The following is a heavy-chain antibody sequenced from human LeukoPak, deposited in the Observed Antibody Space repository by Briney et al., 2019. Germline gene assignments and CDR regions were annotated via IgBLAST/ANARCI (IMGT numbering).Heavy chain of an antibody. CDR2: ISSSGSTI. D-gene: IGHD1-26*01. CDR3: ARDLSGRGSLFDY. J-gene: IGHJ4*02. CDR1: GFTFSSYE. Sequence: GGSLRLSCAASGFTFSSYEMNWVRQAPGKGLEWVLYISSSGSTIYYADSVKGRFTISRDNAKNSLYLQMNSLRAEDTAVYYCARDLSGRGSLFDYWGQGTLVTVSS. V-gene: IGHV3-48*03.